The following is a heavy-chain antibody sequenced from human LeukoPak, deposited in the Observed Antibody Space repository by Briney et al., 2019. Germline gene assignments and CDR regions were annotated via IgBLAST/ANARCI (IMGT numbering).Heavy chain of an antibody. Sequence: GGSLRLSCAASGFTFSSYSMSWVRQAPGKGLEWVANIKKDGSEMYYVDSVKGRFTISRDNAKNSLYLQMNSLRADDTAVYHCARQETSSYNGAFDIWGQGTMVTVSS. V-gene: IGHV3-7*01. D-gene: IGHD1-26*01. CDR1: GFTFSSYS. CDR3: ARQETSSYNGAFDI. J-gene: IGHJ3*02. CDR2: IKKDGSEM.